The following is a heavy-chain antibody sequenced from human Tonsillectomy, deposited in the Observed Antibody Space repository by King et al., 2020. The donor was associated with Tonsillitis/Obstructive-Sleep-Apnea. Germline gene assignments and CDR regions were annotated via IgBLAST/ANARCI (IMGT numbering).Heavy chain of an antibody. CDR1: GFIFSNYA. CDR3: ARDGLTGRMTIFGVVITY. CDR2: ISYDGINK. V-gene: IGHV3-30*04. Sequence: VQLVESGGGVVQPGKSLRLSCAASGFIFSNYAMHWVRQAPGKGLEWVAVISYDGINKYYGDSVKGRFTISRDNSKNTLYLQMKSLRGEDTAVYYCARDGLTGRMTIFGVVITYWGQGALVTVSS. D-gene: IGHD3-3*01. J-gene: IGHJ4*02.